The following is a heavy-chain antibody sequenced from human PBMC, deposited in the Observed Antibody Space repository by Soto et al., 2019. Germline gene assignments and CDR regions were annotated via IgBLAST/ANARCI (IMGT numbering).Heavy chain of an antibody. J-gene: IGHJ4*02. Sequence: EVQLLESGGGLVQPGGSLRLSCAASGFTFSSYAMSWVRKAPGKGLEWVSAISGSGGSTYYADSVKGRFTISRDNSKNTLYLQMNSLRAEDTAVYYCAKGGDRGDYAYYFDYWGQGTLVTVSS. CDR3: AKGGDRGDYAYYFDY. V-gene: IGHV3-23*01. CDR1: GFTFSSYA. CDR2: ISGSGGST. D-gene: IGHD4-17*01.